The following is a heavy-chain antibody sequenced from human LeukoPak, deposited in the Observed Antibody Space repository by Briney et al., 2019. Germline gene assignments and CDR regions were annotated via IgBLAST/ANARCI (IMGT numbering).Heavy chain of an antibody. CDR1: GFTVSSNY. J-gene: IGHJ4*02. CDR2: IYSGGST. Sequence: AGSLRLSCAASGFTVSSNYMSRVRQAPGKGLEWVSVIYSGGSTYYADSVKGPFTISRDNSKNTLYLQMNSLRAEDTAVYYCARQAVAGIPDYWGQGTLVTVSS. CDR3: ARQAVAGIPDY. V-gene: IGHV3-53*01. D-gene: IGHD6-19*01.